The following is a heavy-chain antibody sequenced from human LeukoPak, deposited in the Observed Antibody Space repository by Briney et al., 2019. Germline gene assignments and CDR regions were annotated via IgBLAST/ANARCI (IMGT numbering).Heavy chain of an antibody. Sequence: SGTLSLTCDVSGDSISSSNWWNWVRQPPGKGLEWIGGIYHSGSINYNPSLKSRVTMSVDKSKNQFSLKLSSVTAADTAVFYCARRRYNYGFDSWGQGTLVTVSS. D-gene: IGHD5-18*01. CDR2: IYHSGSI. V-gene: IGHV4-4*02. CDR1: GDSISSSNW. CDR3: ARRRYNYGFDS. J-gene: IGHJ4*02.